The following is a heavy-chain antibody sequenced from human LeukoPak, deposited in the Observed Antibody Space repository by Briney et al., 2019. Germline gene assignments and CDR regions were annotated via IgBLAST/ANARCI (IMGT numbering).Heavy chain of an antibody. Sequence: RGSLRLSCAASGFTFSNYWMSWVRQAPGKGLEWVANIKQDGSEKYYVDSVKGRFTISRDNAKNSLLLQMNSLRAEDTAVYYCARASGSSTIPTKYWGQGTLVTVSS. CDR3: ARASGSSTIPTKY. V-gene: IGHV3-7*03. D-gene: IGHD3-9*01. J-gene: IGHJ4*02. CDR1: GFTFSNYW. CDR2: IKQDGSEK.